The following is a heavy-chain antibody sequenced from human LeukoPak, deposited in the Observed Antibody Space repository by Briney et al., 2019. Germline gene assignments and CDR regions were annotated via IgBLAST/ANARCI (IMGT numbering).Heavy chain of an antibody. CDR1: GFTFSSYA. CDR3: ARKYSNSWYDAFDI. D-gene: IGHD6-13*01. V-gene: IGHV3-30*04. Sequence: GGSLRLSCAASGFTFSSYAMHWVRQAPGKGLEWVAVISYDGSNKFYADSVKGRFTISRDNSKNTLYLQMNSLRAEDAAVYYCARKYSNSWYDAFDIWGQGTMVTVSS. CDR2: ISYDGSNK. J-gene: IGHJ3*02.